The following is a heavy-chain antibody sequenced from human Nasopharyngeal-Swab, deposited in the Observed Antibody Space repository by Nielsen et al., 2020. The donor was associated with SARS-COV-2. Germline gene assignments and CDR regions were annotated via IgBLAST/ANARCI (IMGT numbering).Heavy chain of an antibody. CDR3: ARGADSSGYSMYYFDY. CDR2: IYYSGST. J-gene: IGHJ4*02. D-gene: IGHD3-22*01. V-gene: IGHV4-59*01. Sequence: SETLSLTCTVSGGPISSYYWSWIRQPPGKGLEWIGYIYYSGSTNYNPSLKSRVTISVDTSKNQFSLKLSSVTAADTAVYYCARGADSSGYSMYYFDYWGQGTLVTVSS. CDR1: GGPISSYY.